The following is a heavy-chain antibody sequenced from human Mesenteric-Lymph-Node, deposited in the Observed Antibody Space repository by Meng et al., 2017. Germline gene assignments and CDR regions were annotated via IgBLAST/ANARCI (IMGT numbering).Heavy chain of an antibody. D-gene: IGHD3-9*01. CDR1: GYSISSGFY. V-gene: IGHV4-38-2*02. Sequence: SETLSLTCAVSGYSISSGFYWDWIRQPPGKGLEWIGSIFHSESPNYNPSVKSRVTISVDTSKNQFSLKLSSVTAADTAVYYCAREYYDILTGYYTDYWGQGTLVTVSS. CDR2: IFHSESP. J-gene: IGHJ4*02. CDR3: AREYYDILTGYYTDY.